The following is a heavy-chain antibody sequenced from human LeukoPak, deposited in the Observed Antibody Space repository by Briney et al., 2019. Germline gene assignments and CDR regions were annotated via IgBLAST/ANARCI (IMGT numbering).Heavy chain of an antibody. Sequence: PGGSLRLSCAASGFTFSIYSVNWVRQAPGKGLEWVSSSSSSSNYIYYAASVKGRFTISRDNAKNSLYLQMNSLRAEDTALYYCARQNYGGNSVSAYWGQGTLVTVPS. CDR3: ARQNYGGNSVSAY. J-gene: IGHJ4*02. D-gene: IGHD4-23*01. CDR1: GFTFSIYS. CDR2: SSSSSNYI. V-gene: IGHV3-21*01.